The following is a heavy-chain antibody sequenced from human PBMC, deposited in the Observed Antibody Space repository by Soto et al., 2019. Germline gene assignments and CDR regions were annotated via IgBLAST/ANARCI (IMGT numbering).Heavy chain of an antibody. CDR1: GFTFNDYA. CDR3: AKDIEAASAGTFFGFNI. CDR2: IGWNSGTI. Sequence: PGGSLRLSCAASGFTFNDYAMHWVRQAPGKGLEWVSGIGWNSGTIDYADSVKGRFTISRDNAKNSLYLQMNSLRAEDTASYYCAKDIEAASAGTFFGFNIWGQGTMVTVSS. J-gene: IGHJ3*02. V-gene: IGHV3-9*01. D-gene: IGHD6-13*01.